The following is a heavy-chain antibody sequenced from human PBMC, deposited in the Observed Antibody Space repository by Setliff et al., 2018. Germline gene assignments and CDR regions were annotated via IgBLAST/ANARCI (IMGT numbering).Heavy chain of an antibody. V-gene: IGHV4-59*02. J-gene: IGHJ6*02. CDR1: GGSVSPYF. CDR2: IYHNGNT. CDR3: ARDRTAYSYGLDV. Sequence: SETLSLTCTVTGGSVSPYFWSWIRQPPGKGLQWIGYIYHNGNTNFNPSLKSRVNMSIDTSKNQFALNLKSVTAADTAVYYCARDRTAYSYGLDVWGQGTTVTVSS. D-gene: IGHD5-18*01.